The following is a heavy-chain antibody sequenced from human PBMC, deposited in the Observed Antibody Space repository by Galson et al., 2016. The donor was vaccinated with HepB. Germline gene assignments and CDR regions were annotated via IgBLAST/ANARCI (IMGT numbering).Heavy chain of an antibody. V-gene: IGHV3-23*01. D-gene: IGHD3-10*01. Sequence: SLRLSCAGSGFTFGSYAMNWVRQAPGKGLEWVSTISGSGVGTYYADSVKGRFIVSRDNSKNTLYLLMTSLTAEDTAVYYCAKDRTLLVWLEMEPDDALDFWGQWTMVTVSS. CDR3: AKDRTLLVWLEMEPDDALDF. CDR1: GFTFGSYA. CDR2: ISGSGVGT. J-gene: IGHJ3*01.